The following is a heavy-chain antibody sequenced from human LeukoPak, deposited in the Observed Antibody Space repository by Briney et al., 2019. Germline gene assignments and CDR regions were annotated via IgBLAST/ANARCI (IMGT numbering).Heavy chain of an antibody. CDR2: ISYDGSNK. D-gene: IGHD2-21*02. Sequence: PGRSLRLSCAASGFTFSSYGMHWVRQAPGKGLEWVAVISYDGSNKYYADSVKGRFTISRDNSKNTLYLQMNSLRAEDTAVYYCAKVQQHIVVVTAIGEYGMDVWGQGTTVTVSS. V-gene: IGHV3-30*18. CDR1: GFTFSSYG. J-gene: IGHJ6*02. CDR3: AKVQQHIVVVTAIGEYGMDV.